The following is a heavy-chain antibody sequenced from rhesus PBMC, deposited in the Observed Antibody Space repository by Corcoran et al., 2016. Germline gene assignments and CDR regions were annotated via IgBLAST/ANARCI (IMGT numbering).Heavy chain of an antibody. CDR1: GGSISSSY. J-gene: IGHJ2*01. Sequence: QLQLQESGPGLVKPSETLSVTCAVSGGSISSSYWSWIRQAPGKGLEWIGYIYGSGRSTNYTPSLKRRVTLSVDTSKNQLSLKLSSVPAADTAVYYCARVPVLGIGWYFDLWGPGTPITISS. CDR3: ARVPVLGIGWYFDL. D-gene: IGHD7-45*01. V-gene: IGHV4-169*01. CDR2: IYGSGRST.